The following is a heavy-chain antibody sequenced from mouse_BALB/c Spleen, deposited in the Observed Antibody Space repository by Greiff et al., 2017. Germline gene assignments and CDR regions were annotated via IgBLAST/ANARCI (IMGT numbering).Heavy chain of an antibody. CDR1: GFNIKDTY. CDR3: ARNWEGDAMDY. V-gene: IGHV14-3*02. J-gene: IGHJ4*01. Sequence: VQLQQSGAELVKPGASVKLSCTASGFNIKDTYMHWVKQRPEQGLEWIGRIDPANGNTNYDPKFQGKATITADTSSNTAYLQLSSLTAEDTAVYYCARNWEGDAMDYWGQGTSVTVSS. CDR2: IDPANGNT. D-gene: IGHD4-1*01.